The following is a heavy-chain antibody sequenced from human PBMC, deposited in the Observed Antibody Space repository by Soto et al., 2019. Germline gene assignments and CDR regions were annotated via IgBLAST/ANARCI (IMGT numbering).Heavy chain of an antibody. J-gene: IGHJ6*02. CDR3: ASRRNFPTYYYYYGMDV. CDR2: INPSGGST. Sequence: GASVKVSCKASGYTFTSYYMHWVRQAPGQGLEWMGIINPSGGSTSYAQKFQGRVTMTRDTSTSTVYMELSSLRSEDTAVYYCASRRNFPTYYYYYGMDVWGQGTTVTVS. D-gene: IGHD4-4*01. V-gene: IGHV1-46*01. CDR1: GYTFTSYY.